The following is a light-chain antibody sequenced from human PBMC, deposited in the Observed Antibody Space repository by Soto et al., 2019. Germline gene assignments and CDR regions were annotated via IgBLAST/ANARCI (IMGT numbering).Light chain of an antibody. CDR2: GAS. CDR1: QAIKNN. Sequence: VLTQAPDTLSVSPGERATLSCRASQAIKNNVAWYRLKDGQVPRLLIYGASTREADVPARFSGGGSGTEFTLTISSLQSEDFAEYHCQQYNNWTQTFGQGTKVDI. J-gene: IGKJ1*01. CDR3: QQYNNWTQT. V-gene: IGKV3-15*01.